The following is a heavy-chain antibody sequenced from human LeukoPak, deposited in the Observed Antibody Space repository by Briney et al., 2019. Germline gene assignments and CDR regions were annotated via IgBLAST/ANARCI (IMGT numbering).Heavy chain of an antibody. CDR3: ARAFGGHDEWYYFDY. CDR1: GYTFTGYF. V-gene: IGHV1-2*02. D-gene: IGHD5-12*01. Sequence: ASLKVSCKASGYTFTGYFIHWVRQAPGQGLEWMGWINPNSGGTNSAQKFQGRVTMTTDTSLNTAYMELSSLRSDDTAVYYCARAFGGHDEWYYFDYWGQGTLVTVSS. J-gene: IGHJ4*02. CDR2: INPNSGGT.